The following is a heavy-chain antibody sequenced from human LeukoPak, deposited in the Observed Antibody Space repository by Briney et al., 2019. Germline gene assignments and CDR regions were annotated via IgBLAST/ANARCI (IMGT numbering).Heavy chain of an antibody. CDR3: ASYSGYEYYFDY. V-gene: IGHV1-3*01. CDR2: INAGNGNT. D-gene: IGHD5-12*01. Sequence: ASVPVSCKASGYTYTSYAMHWVRQAPGQRLEWMGWINAGNGNTKYSQKFQGRVTITRDTSASTAYMELSSLRSEDTAVYFCASYSGYEYYFDYWGQGTLVTVSS. J-gene: IGHJ4*02. CDR1: GYTYTSYA.